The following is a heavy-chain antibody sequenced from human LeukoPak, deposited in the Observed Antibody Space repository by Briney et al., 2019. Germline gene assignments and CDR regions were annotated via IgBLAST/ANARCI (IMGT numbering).Heavy chain of an antibody. CDR3: TRSEYGDNFDY. D-gene: IGHD4-17*01. CDR1: GFTFGDYA. J-gene: IGHJ4*02. Sequence: GGSLRLSCTASGFTFGDYAMSWFRQAPGKGLEWVGFIRSKAYGGTTEYAASVKGRFTISRDDSKSIAYLQMNSLKTEDTAVYYCTRSEYGDNFDYWGQGTLVTVSS. CDR2: IRSKAYGGTT. V-gene: IGHV3-49*03.